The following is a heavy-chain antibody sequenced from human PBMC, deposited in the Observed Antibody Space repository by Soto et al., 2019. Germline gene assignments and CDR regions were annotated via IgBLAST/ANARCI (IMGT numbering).Heavy chain of an antibody. CDR1: GFMFNTYA. D-gene: IGHD3-9*01. CDR2: ISGSDGST. J-gene: IGHJ6*02. Sequence: GGSLRLSCAASGFMFNTYALSWVRQAPGRGPEWVSVISGSDGSTSYADSVKGRFTISRDNSRNTLYLQMNSLRAEDTAVYYCAKSYYDILTGLVYYYGMDVWGQGTTVTVSS. CDR3: AKSYYDILTGLVYYYGMDV. V-gene: IGHV3-23*01.